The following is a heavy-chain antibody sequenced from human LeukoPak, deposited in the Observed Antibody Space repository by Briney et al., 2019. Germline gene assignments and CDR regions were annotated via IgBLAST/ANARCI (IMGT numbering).Heavy chain of an antibody. Sequence: GGSLGLSCGASGFTFSDYWMSWVRQAPGKGLEWVANIKQDGSEKFYVDSVKGRFTISRDSAKNSVYLQMNSLRAEDTAVYYCTRMVWRSRPFDYWGQGTLVTVSS. CDR1: GFTFSDYW. J-gene: IGHJ4*02. V-gene: IGHV3-7*01. CDR2: IKQDGSEK. CDR3: TRMVWRSRPFDY. D-gene: IGHD2-2*01.